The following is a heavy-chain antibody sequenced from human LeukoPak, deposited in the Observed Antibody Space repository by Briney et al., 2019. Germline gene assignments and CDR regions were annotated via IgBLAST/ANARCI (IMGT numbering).Heavy chain of an antibody. Sequence: ASVKVSCKASGYTFTGYYMHWVRQAPGQGLEWMGWINPNSGGTNYAQKFQGRVTMTRDTSFSTAYMELSRLRSDDTAVYYCARVTMVRGVIRHFDYWGQGTLVTVSS. D-gene: IGHD3-10*01. CDR1: GYTFTGYY. V-gene: IGHV1-2*02. J-gene: IGHJ4*02. CDR3: ARVTMVRGVIRHFDY. CDR2: INPNSGGT.